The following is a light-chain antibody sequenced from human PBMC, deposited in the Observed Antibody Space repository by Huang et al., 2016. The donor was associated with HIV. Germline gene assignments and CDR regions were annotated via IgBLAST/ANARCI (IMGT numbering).Light chain of an antibody. V-gene: IGKV3-11*01. CDR1: QSVNSY. Sequence: EIVLTQSPATLSLSPGKRATLSCRASQSVNSYLAWYQQKPGQAHRLLIYDASNRATGIPARFSGIGSGTDFTLTISNVQSEDFAVYYCQQRSAWPLTFGGGTKVEI. CDR2: DAS. J-gene: IGKJ4*01. CDR3: QQRSAWPLT.